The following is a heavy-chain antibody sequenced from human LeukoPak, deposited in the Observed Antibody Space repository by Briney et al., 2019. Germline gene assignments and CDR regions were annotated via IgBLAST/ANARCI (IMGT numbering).Heavy chain of an antibody. CDR1: GFTFSSYS. CDR2: ISSSSSYI. CDR3: XXXRYXDILTGYSHELDY. J-gene: IGHJ4*02. Sequence: GGSLRLSCAASGFTFSSYSMNWVRQAPGKGLEWVSSISSSSSYIYYADSVKGRFTISRDNAKNSLYLQMNSLRAEDTAVYYCXXXRYXDILTGYSHELDYWGQGTLVTVSS. D-gene: IGHD3-9*01. V-gene: IGHV3-21*01.